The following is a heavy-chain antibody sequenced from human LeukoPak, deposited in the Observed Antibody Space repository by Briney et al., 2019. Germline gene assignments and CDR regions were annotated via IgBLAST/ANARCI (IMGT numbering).Heavy chain of an antibody. J-gene: IGHJ5*02. CDR1: GYSFTSYW. D-gene: IGHD2-2*01. CDR3: ARLGGYCSSTSCHPVWFDP. Sequence: GESLKISCKASGYSFTSYWIGWVRQMPGKGLEWMGIIYPGDSDTRYSPSFQGQVTSSADKSISTAYLQWSSLKASDTAMYYCARLGGYCSSTSCHPVWFDPWGQGTLVTVSS. V-gene: IGHV5-51*01. CDR2: IYPGDSDT.